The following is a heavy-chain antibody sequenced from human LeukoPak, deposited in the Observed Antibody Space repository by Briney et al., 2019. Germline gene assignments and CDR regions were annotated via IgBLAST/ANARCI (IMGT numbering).Heavy chain of an antibody. Sequence: SETLSLTCTISGVSISSYYWSWIRQPPGKGLEWIGYIYYSGSTNYNPSLKSRVTISVDTSKNQFSLKLRSVTAADTAVYYCARAPTTTVTNWYFDLWGRGTLVTVSS. V-gene: IGHV4-59*01. D-gene: IGHD4-17*01. CDR2: IYYSGST. J-gene: IGHJ2*01. CDR1: GVSISSYY. CDR3: ARAPTTTVTNWYFDL.